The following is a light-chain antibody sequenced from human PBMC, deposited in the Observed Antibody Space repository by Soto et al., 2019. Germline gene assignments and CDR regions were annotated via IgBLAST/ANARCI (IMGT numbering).Light chain of an antibody. J-gene: IGKJ3*01. Sequence: DIQMTQSPSSLSASRGDRVTITCRARQNMTTFLHWYHQKLGKAPKTLIYGASNLQSWVSSRFSASGSVTYFTLTITSLQPEDFASEYCQQNADFPFTCGPGTTVD. CDR2: GAS. CDR1: QNMTTF. CDR3: QQNADFPFT. V-gene: IGKV1-39*01.